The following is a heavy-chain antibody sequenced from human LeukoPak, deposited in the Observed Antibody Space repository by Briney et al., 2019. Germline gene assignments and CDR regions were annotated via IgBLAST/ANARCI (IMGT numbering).Heavy chain of an antibody. CDR2: INQDVSRI. V-gene: IGHV3-7*01. CDR1: GFSFSRYW. Sequence: GGSLRLSCPGSGFSFSRYWMAWLRQAPGKGLEWVASINQDVSRIHYVDSVKGRFTISRDNAKSSLFLQMTSLRVEDTAVYYCARLKDDVTKFDYWGQGTLVTVSS. J-gene: IGHJ4*02. D-gene: IGHD2-8*01. CDR3: ARLKDDVTKFDY.